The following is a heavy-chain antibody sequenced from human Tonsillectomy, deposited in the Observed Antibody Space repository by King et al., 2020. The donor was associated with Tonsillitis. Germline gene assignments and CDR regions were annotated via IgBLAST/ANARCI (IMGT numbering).Heavy chain of an antibody. CDR1: GGSIRRGGFY. V-gene: IGHV4-30-4*01. Sequence: QLQESGPGLVKPSQTLSLTCTVSGGSIRRGGFYWGWIRQPPGKGLEGIGDIHFNWSTYYNPALKRRVTKSVDTSKNQFSLKLSSVTAADTAAYYCARDSGPPLSLDYWGQGTLVTVSS. J-gene: IGHJ4*02. CDR3: ARDSGPPLSLDY. CDR2: IHFNWST. D-gene: IGHD3-10*01.